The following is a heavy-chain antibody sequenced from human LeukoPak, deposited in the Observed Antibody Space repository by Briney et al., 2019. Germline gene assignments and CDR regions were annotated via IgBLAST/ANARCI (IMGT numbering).Heavy chain of an antibody. CDR3: ARLTVAVAGDFDY. V-gene: IGHV4-39*01. CDR2: IYHTGSA. Sequence: SETLSLTCTVSGGSINSYANYWGWIRQPPGKGLEWIGSIYHTGSAFYNPSLKSRVTISVDTSENQFSLKVRSVTAAGTAVYYCARLTVAVAGDFDYWGQGTLVTVSS. J-gene: IGHJ4*02. CDR1: GGSINSYANY. D-gene: IGHD6-19*01.